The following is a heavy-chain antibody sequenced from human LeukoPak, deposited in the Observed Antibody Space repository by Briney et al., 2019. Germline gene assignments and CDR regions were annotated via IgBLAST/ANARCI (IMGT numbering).Heavy chain of an antibody. CDR3: AREWFGELLYYYYYYMDV. D-gene: IGHD3-10*01. CDR2: TYYRSKWYN. CDR1: GDSVSSNSAA. Sequence: SQTLSLTCAISGDSVSSNSAAWNWIRQSPSRGLEWLGRTYYRSKWYNDYAVSVKSRITINPDTSKNQFSLQLNSVTPEDTAVYYCAREWFGELLYYYYYYMDVWGKGTTVTVSS. J-gene: IGHJ6*03. V-gene: IGHV6-1*01.